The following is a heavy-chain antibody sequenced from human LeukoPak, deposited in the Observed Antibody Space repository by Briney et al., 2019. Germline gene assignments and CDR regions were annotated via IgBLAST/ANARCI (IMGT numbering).Heavy chain of an antibody. CDR2: IRYDGSNK. Sequence: GGSLRLSCATSGFTFSSYGIHWVRQPPGKGLEWVAFIRYDGSNKYYEDSVKGRFTISRDNSKNTLYLQMNSLRDEDTAVYYCAKDRVAAAGEGDYWGQGTLVTVSS. V-gene: IGHV3-30*02. CDR1: GFTFSSYG. CDR3: AKDRVAAAGEGDY. D-gene: IGHD6-13*01. J-gene: IGHJ4*02.